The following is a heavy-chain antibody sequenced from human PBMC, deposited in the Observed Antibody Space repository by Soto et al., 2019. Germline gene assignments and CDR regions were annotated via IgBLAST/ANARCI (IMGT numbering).Heavy chain of an antibody. Sequence: GGSLRLSCSASGFTFRSYAIHWVRQAPGKGLEYVSALSGDGRSTYYADSVKGRFTVFRDSSENTLFLQMSSLRVEDTAVYYCVKGNWAYSYNNWFDPWGQGTLVTVSS. J-gene: IGHJ5*02. D-gene: IGHD5-18*01. CDR2: LSGDGRST. CDR1: GFTFRSYA. CDR3: VKGNWAYSYNNWFDP. V-gene: IGHV3-64D*06.